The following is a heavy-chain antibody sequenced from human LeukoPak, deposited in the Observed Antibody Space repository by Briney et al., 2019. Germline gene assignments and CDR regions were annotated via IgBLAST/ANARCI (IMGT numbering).Heavy chain of an antibody. J-gene: IGHJ4*02. CDR1: GGSISSSSYY. V-gene: IGHV4-39*07. D-gene: IGHD6-19*01. CDR2: IYHSGST. CDR3: ARDSSGWYRGVFDY. Sequence: SETLSLTCTVSGGSISSSSYYWGWIRQPPGKGLEWIGSIYHSGSTYYNPSLKSRVTISVDTSKNQFSLKLNSVTAADTAVYYCARDSSGWYRGVFDYWGQGTLVTVSS.